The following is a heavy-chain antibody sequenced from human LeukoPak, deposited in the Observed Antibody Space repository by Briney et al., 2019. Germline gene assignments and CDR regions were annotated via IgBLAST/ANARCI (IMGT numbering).Heavy chain of an antibody. CDR3: ARGLTATAFDY. CDR2: IYSGGST. Sequence: GGSLRLSCAASGFIVSSNYMSWVRQAPGKRLEWVSVIYSGGSTYYADSVKGRFTISRDNSKNTLYLQMKSLRAEDTAVYYCARGLTATAFDYWGQGTVVTVSS. D-gene: IGHD5-24*01. V-gene: IGHV3-53*01. J-gene: IGHJ4*02. CDR1: GFIVSSNY.